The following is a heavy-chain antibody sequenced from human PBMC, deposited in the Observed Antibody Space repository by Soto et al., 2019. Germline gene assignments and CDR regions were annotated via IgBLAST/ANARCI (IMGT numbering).Heavy chain of an antibody. D-gene: IGHD2-15*01. J-gene: IGHJ4*02. CDR1: GFTFSSYA. CDR3: AKRRGAGGHFDC. Sequence: WGSLRLSCAASGFTFSSYAMGWVRQGPGTGREWVAVVSIGGSTHYADSVRGRFTISRYNSKNTLSLQMNSLTAEDTAVYFCAKRRGAGGHFDCWGQGALVTVSS. V-gene: IGHV3-23*01. CDR2: VSIGGST.